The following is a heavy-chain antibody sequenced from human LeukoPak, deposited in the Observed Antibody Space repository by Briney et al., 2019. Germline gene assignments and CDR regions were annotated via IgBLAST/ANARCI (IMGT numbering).Heavy chain of an antibody. D-gene: IGHD6-13*01. CDR3: ARGLAQTAGTGHDY. CDR2: MNPNSGNT. CDR1: GYTFTSYD. J-gene: IGHJ4*02. Sequence: ASVKVSCKASGYTFTSYDINWVRQATGQGLEWMGWMNPNSGNTGYAQKLQGRVTMTRNTSISTVYMELSSLRSEDTAVYYCARGLAQTAGTGHDYWGQGTLVTVSS. V-gene: IGHV1-8*01.